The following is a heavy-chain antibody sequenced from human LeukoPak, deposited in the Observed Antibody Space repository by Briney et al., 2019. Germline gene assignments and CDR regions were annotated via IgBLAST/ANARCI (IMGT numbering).Heavy chain of an antibody. J-gene: IGHJ4*02. CDR3: AKDLYRFPYGLIDF. CDR2: ISYDGSNE. D-gene: IGHD4-17*01. CDR1: GFTFNSYG. V-gene: IGHV3-30*18. Sequence: PGGSLRLSCAASGFTFNSYGMHWVRQAPGKGLEWVAVISYDGSNEYFADSVRGRFTISRDNSKNALYLQMNSLRAEDTAVYYCAKDLYRFPYGLIDFCGQGTLVTVSS.